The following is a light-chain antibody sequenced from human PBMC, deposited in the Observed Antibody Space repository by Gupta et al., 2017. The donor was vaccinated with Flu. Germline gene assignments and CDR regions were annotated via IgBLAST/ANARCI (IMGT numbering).Light chain of an antibody. Sequence: LSPGDRATLSCRASQCLSRYLAWYQQKPGQAPRPLISAASNRATGIPPRFIGSGSGTDFTLPISSLEPADFATYSCPHRSNWPQRSMYTFG. J-gene: IGKJ2*01. CDR2: AAS. CDR3: PHRSNWPQRSMYT. V-gene: IGKV3-11*01. CDR1: QCLSRY.